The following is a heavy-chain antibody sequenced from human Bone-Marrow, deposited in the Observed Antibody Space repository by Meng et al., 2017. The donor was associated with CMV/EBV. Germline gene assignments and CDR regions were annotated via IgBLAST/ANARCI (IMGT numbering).Heavy chain of an antibody. Sequence: SVKVSCKASGGTFTNYPISWVRQAPGQGLEWMGGINPITGITNYAKKFQGRVTLTADKSTRTAYMDVSSLRSEDTAVYYCARGTYSSSSFGFYYYYYGMDVWGQGTTVTVSS. CDR3: ARGTYSSSSFGFYYYYYGMDV. CDR2: INPITGIT. V-gene: IGHV1-69*10. CDR1: GGTFTNYP. J-gene: IGHJ6*02. D-gene: IGHD6-6*01.